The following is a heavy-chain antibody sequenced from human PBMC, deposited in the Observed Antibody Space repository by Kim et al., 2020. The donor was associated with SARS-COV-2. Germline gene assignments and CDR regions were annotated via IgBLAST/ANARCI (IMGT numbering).Heavy chain of an antibody. CDR2: IYHSGST. Sequence: SETLSLTCAVSGGSISSSNWWSWVRQPPGKGLEWIGEIYHSGSTNYNPSLKSRVTISVDKSKNQFTLKLSSVTAADTAVYYCARDRGLSAAAGTPYFDYGMDVWGQGTTGTPSS. J-gene: IGHJ6*02. D-gene: IGHD6-13*01. V-gene: IGHV4-4*02. CDR3: ARDRGLSAAAGTPYFDYGMDV. CDR1: GGSISSSNW.